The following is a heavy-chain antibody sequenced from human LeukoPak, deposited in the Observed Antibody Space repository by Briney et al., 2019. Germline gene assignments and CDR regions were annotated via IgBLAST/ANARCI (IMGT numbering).Heavy chain of an antibody. CDR1: GYTFSSYG. CDR2: ISAYNGNT. J-gene: IGHJ4*02. D-gene: IGHD3-10*01. Sequence: AASVKVSCKASGYTFSSYGITWVRQAPGQGLEWMGWISAYNGNTHYAQKVQGRVTVTTDTSTSTAYMELRSLRSDDTAVYYCASGAYYFDFWGQGTLVTVSS. CDR3: ASGAYYFDF. V-gene: IGHV1-18*01.